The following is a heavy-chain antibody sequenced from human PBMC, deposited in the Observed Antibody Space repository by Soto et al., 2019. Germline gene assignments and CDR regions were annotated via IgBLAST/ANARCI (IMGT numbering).Heavy chain of an antibody. CDR3: ARYGYSGLGSYSYNYGIDV. CDR2: IHTAGRT. V-gene: IGHV3-13*01. Sequence: LSKASSGFTFRNYDLHLVRPPTREGLEWISTIHTAGRTYYPGTVQGRFTVSREKAENSLYLQMNSLGAGDTAVYYCARYGYSGLGSYSYNYGIDVWGQGTLVTVSS. J-gene: IGHJ6*02. CDR1: GFTFRNYD. D-gene: IGHD3-10*01.